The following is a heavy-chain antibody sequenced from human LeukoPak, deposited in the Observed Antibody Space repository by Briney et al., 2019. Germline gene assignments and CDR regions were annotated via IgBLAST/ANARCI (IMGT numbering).Heavy chain of an antibody. CDR1: GFTVSSNY. CDR3: AREIYYYGSGSYPGPHMDV. CDR2: IYSGGST. D-gene: IGHD3-10*01. J-gene: IGHJ6*03. Sequence: GGSLRLSCAASGFTVSSNYMSWVRQAPGKGLEWVSVIYSGGSTYYADSVKGRFTISRGNSKNTLYLQMNSLRAEDTAVYYCAREIYYYGSGSYPGPHMDVWGKGTTVTVSS. V-gene: IGHV3-66*02.